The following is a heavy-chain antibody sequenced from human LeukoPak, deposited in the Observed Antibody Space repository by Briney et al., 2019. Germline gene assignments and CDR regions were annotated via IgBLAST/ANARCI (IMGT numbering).Heavy chain of an antibody. V-gene: IGHV3-23*01. CDR3: GRDGVPPCGADCPPFDY. CDR2: IGGSGDIT. CDR1: GFTLSSYA. D-gene: IGHD2-21*02. Sequence: GGSLRLSCAASGFTLSSYAMSWVRQAPGKGLEWVSGIGGSGDITYYADSVKGRFTISRDNSKNTLYLQMNSLRAEDTAVYYCGRDGVPPCGADCPPFDYWGQGTLVTVSS. J-gene: IGHJ4*02.